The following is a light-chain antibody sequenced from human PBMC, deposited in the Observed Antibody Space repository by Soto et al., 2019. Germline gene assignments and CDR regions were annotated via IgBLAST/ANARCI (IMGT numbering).Light chain of an antibody. Sequence: QSVLTQPPETSGTPGQRVTISCSGSNSNIGSNTVNWYQQLPGTAPKLLIYSNNQRPSGVPDRFSGSKSGTSASLAISGLQSEDAADYYCAAWDDRLNCQVFAGGTKLTVL. CDR3: AAWDDRLNCQV. CDR2: SNN. J-gene: IGLJ3*02. V-gene: IGLV1-44*01. CDR1: NSNIGSNT.